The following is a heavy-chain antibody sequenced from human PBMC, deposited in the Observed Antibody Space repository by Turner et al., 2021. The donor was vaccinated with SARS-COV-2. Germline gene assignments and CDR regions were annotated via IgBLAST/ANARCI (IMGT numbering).Heavy chain of an antibody. J-gene: IGHJ5*02. D-gene: IGHD2-21*01. Sequence: QAQLQESGPGLVKPSDTPSPTCTVSGVSISSYYWSWVRQPAGKGLEWIGRIYTGGSTNYNPSLKSRVTMSVDTSKNQFSLKLSSVTAADTAVYYCAREVIALPHNWFDPWGQGTLVTVSS. CDR3: AREVIALPHNWFDP. CDR1: GVSISSYY. V-gene: IGHV4-4*07. CDR2: IYTGGST.